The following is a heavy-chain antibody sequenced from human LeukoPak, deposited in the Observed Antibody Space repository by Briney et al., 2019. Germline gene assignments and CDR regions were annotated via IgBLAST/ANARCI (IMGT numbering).Heavy chain of an antibody. J-gene: IGHJ4*02. D-gene: IGHD3-10*01. Sequence: ASVKVSCKTSGYTFTSYAMNWVRQAPGQGLEWMGWINTNTGSPTYAQGFTGRFVFSLDTSVSTTYLQISSLKAEDTGVYYCARVMGNGRVGASHWGQGTLVTVSS. CDR1: GYTFTSYA. CDR3: ARVMGNGRVGASH. V-gene: IGHV7-4-1*02. CDR2: INTNTGSP.